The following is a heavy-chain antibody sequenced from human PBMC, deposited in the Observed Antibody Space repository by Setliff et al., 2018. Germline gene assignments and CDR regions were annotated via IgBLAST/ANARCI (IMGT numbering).Heavy chain of an antibody. D-gene: IGHD5-18*01. Sequence: PSETLSLTCTVSGGSISSSSYYWGWIRQPPGKGLEWIGEIKHSGSTNYNPSLKSRVTISVDTSKNQFSLKLSSVTAADTAVYYCARGKSVTASNWFDPWGQGTLVTVSS. CDR2: IKHSGST. CDR1: GGSISSSSYY. CDR3: ARGKSVTASNWFDP. V-gene: IGHV4-39*07. J-gene: IGHJ5*02.